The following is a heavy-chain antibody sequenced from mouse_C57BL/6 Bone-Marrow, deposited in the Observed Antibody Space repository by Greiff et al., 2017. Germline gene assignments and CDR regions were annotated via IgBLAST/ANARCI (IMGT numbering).Heavy chain of an antibody. J-gene: IGHJ2*01. D-gene: IGHD1-1*02. Sequence: QVQLQQSGPALVRPGVSVKISCKGSGYTFTDYAMPWVKQSHAKSLEWIGVISTYYGDASYHQKFKDKATMTLDKSSSTAYMELAKLTSEDSAVYYGARWRIYGGSPIDYWGQGTTLTVSA. CDR2: ISTYYGDA. V-gene: IGHV1-67*01. CDR3: ARWRIYGGSPIDY. CDR1: GYTFTDYA.